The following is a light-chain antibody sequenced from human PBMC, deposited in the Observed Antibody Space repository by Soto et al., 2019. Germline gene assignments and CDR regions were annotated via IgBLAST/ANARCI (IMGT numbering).Light chain of an antibody. V-gene: IGKV3-20*01. CDR2: GAS. CDR1: QNVRKN. Sequence: ETVMTQSPVALSVSPWERATLSCRARQNVRKNLAWYQQKPGQAPRLLIYGASSRATGIPDRFSGRGSGTDFTLTISRLEPEDFAVYYCQQYGSSPPSSTFGQGTRLEIK. CDR3: QQYGSSPPSST. J-gene: IGKJ5*01.